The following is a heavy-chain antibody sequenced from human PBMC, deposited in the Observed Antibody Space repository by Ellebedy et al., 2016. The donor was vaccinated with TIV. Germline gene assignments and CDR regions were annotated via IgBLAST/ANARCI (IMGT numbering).Heavy chain of an antibody. CDR1: GFTFSSYG. V-gene: IGHV3-30*03. CDR3: TTAIVVVPAVRFYYYGMDV. J-gene: IGHJ6*02. Sequence: GGSLRLXXAASGFTFSSYGMHWVRQAPGKGLEWVAVISYDGSNKYYADSVKGRFTISRDNSKNTLYLQMNSLRAEDTAVYYCTTAIVVVPAVRFYYYGMDVWGQGTTVTVSS. D-gene: IGHD2-2*01. CDR2: ISYDGSNK.